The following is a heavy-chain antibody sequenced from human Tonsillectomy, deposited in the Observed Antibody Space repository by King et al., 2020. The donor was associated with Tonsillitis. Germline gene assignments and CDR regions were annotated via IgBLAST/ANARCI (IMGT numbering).Heavy chain of an antibody. J-gene: IGHJ4*02. Sequence: VQLVESGGGLVQPGGSLRLSCAASGFTFSSSAMSWVRQAPGKGLEWVSVISGSVGSTYYADSVKGRFTLSRDNYKNTLYLQMNSLGAEDTAVYYCAKYSGGYYSDYWGQGTLVTVSS. CDR1: GFTFSSSA. CDR2: ISGSVGST. D-gene: IGHD3-22*01. CDR3: AKYSGGYYSDY. V-gene: IGHV3-23*04.